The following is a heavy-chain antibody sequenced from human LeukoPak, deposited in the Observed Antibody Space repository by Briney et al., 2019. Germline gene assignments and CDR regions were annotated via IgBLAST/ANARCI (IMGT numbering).Heavy chain of an antibody. Sequence: PSETLSLTCTVSGGSISSYYWSWIRQPPGKGLEWIGYIYYSGSTNYNPSLKSRVTISVDTSKNQFSLKLSSVTAADTAVYYYARDLYYWGQGTLVTVSS. CDR2: IYYSGST. CDR1: GGSISSYY. CDR3: ARDLYY. V-gene: IGHV4-59*01. J-gene: IGHJ4*02.